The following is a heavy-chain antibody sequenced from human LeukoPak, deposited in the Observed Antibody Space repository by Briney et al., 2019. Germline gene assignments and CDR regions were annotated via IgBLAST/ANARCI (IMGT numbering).Heavy chain of an antibody. CDR2: ISTYDGST. V-gene: IGHV1-18*01. J-gene: IGHJ4*02. Sequence: ASVKVSCKGSGYTFTSYGINWVRQAPGQGLEWLGWISTYDGSTNYAPKLQGRLTMTSDTSTSTAYMYLRSLRSDDTAMYYCARDLYYYDSSGYNIDYWGQGTLVTVPS. D-gene: IGHD3-22*01. CDR3: ARDLYYYDSSGYNIDY. CDR1: GYTFTSYG.